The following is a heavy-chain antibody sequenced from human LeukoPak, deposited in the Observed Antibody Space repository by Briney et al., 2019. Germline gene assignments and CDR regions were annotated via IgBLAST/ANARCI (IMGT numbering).Heavy chain of an antibody. Sequence: PSETLSLTCTVSGGSISSYYWSWIRQPPGKGLEWIGYIYYSGSTNYNPSLKSRVTISVDTSKNQFSLELSSVTAADTAVYYCARSPYYYDSSGYYYYFDYWGQGTLVTVSS. V-gene: IGHV4-59*08. CDR1: GGSISSYY. D-gene: IGHD3-22*01. CDR3: ARSPYYYDSSGYYYYFDY. CDR2: IYYSGST. J-gene: IGHJ4*02.